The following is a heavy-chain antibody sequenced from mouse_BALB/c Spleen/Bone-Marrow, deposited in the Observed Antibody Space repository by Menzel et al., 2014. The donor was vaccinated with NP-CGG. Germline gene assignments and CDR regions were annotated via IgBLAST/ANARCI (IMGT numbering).Heavy chain of an antibody. J-gene: IGHJ1*01. D-gene: IGHD1-1*01. CDR2: INPINGGT. CDR3: TRSNYGYWYFDV. Sequence: LQESGAELVKPGASVKLSCKASGYTFTSYYMYWVRQRPGQGLEWIGEINPINGGTKISEKFKSRATLTVDESSSTAFMQLSTLTSEDSAVYYCTRSNYGYWYFDVWGAGTTVTVSS. V-gene: IGHV1S81*02. CDR1: GYTFTSYY.